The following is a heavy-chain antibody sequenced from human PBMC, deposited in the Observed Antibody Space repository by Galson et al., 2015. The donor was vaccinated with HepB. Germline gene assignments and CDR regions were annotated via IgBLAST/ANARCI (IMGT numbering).Heavy chain of an antibody. D-gene: IGHD5-18*01. CDR3: AAMVKGY. V-gene: IGHV3-15*01. Sequence: SLRLSCAASRFTFSNAWMSWVRQAPGKGLEWVGRITSKTDGGTTDYAAPVKGRFTISRDDSKNTLYLQMNSLKTEDTAVYFCAAMVKGYWGQGTLVTVSS. CDR2: ITSKTDGGTT. J-gene: IGHJ4*02. CDR1: RFTFSNAW.